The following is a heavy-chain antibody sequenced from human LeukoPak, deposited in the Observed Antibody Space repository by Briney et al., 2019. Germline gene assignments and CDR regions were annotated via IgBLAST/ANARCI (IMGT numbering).Heavy chain of an antibody. J-gene: IGHJ6*02. CDR2: INNDGSST. CDR3: VRGDTYDYYYYYGMDV. CDR1: GFTFSSYW. V-gene: IGHV3-74*01. Sequence: GGSLRLSCAASGFTFSSYWMHWVRQTPGKGLVWVSRINNDGSSTRNADAVKGRFTISRDNAKSTLYLQMNSLRPEDTAVYYCVRGDTYDYYYYYGMDVWGQGTTVTVSS. D-gene: IGHD5-18*01.